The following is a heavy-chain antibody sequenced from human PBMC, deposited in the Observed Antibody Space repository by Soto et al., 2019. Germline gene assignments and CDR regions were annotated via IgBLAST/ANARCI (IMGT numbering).Heavy chain of an antibody. D-gene: IGHD3-3*01. V-gene: IGHV1-69*06. CDR1: GGDSNSYS. CDR2: IVPLSGTP. J-gene: IGHJ4*02. CDR3: ARDWRQMSRGGFFDY. Sequence: QVRLVQSGAEVKKPGSSVKLSCKVSGGDSNSYSIAWVRQAPGQGLQWLGTIVPLSGTPNHAHKFQGRVTITADTSTNTAYLELSSLRYEDTAIYYCARDWRQMSRGGFFDYWGQGSLVTISS.